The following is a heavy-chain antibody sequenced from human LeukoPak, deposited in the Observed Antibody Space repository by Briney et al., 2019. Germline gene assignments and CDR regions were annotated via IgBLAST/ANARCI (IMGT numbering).Heavy chain of an antibody. CDR2: IRYDGSNK. D-gene: IGHD2-21*01. CDR3: AKPTCGGDCYFYFDY. Sequence: GGSLRLSCAASGFTFSSYGMHWVRQAPGKGLEWVAFIRYDGSNKYYADSVKGRFTISRDNSKNTLYLQMNSLRAEDTAVYYCAKPTCGGDCYFYFDYWGQGTLVTVSS. V-gene: IGHV3-30*02. CDR1: GFTFSSYG. J-gene: IGHJ4*02.